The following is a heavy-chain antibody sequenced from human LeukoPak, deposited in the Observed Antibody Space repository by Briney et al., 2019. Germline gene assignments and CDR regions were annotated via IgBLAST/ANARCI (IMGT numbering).Heavy chain of an antibody. CDR2: IYPGDSDT. V-gene: IGHV5-51*01. CDR3: ASCGLRYCSSTSNDAFDI. D-gene: IGHD2-2*01. J-gene: IGHJ3*02. Sequence: GESLKISCKGSGYSFTSYWIGWVRQMPGKGLEWMGIIYPGDSDTRYSPSFQGQVTISADKSISTAYLQWSSLKASDTAMYYCASCGLRYCSSTSNDAFDIWGQGTMVTVSS. CDR1: GYSFTSYW.